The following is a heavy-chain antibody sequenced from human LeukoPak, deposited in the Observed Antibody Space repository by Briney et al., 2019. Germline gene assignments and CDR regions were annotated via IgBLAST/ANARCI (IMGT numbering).Heavy chain of an antibody. CDR2: IKSNAAGATT. V-gene: IGHV3-15*01. D-gene: IGHD3-10*01. Sequence: GGSLKLSCAASGFSFGDHWMSWVRQAPGKGPEWVGRIKSNAAGATTDYAAPVKGRFTISRDDSRHTLYLQMNSLKTEDTAVYYCTMIQGWGSGSYYVDYWGQGTLVTVSS. CDR3: TMIQGWGSGSYYVDY. CDR1: GFSFGDHW. J-gene: IGHJ4*02.